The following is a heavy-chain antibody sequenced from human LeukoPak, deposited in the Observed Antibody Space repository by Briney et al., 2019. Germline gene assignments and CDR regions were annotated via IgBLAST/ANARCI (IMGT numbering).Heavy chain of an antibody. CDR2: ISGSGGST. V-gene: IGHV3-23*01. D-gene: IGHD5-12*01. CDR3: ARARSVVRGYSGYDPDLNFDY. Sequence: GGSLRLSCAASGSTFSTHSMHWVRQAPGKGLEWVSAISGSGGSTYYADSVKGRFTISRDNSKNTLYLQMNSLRAEDTAVYYCARARSVVRGYSGYDPDLNFDYWGQGTLVTVSS. CDR1: GSTFSTHS. J-gene: IGHJ4*02.